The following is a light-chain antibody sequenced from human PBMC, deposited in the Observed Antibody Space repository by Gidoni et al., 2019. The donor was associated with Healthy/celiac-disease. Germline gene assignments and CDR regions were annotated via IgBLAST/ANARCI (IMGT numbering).Light chain of an antibody. J-gene: IGLJ2*01. Sequence: QSALTQPASVSGSPGQSITISCTGTSSDVVSYNLVSWDKQHQGKAPKLMIYEGSKRPSGVSNRFSGSKSGNTASLTISGLQAEDEADYYCCSYAGSSTVVFGGGTKLTVL. CDR1: SSDVVSYNL. CDR2: EGS. V-gene: IGLV2-23*01. CDR3: CSYAGSSTVV.